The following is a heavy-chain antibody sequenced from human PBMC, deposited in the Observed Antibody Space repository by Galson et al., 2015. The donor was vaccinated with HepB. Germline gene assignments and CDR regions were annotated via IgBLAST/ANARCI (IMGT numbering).Heavy chain of an antibody. J-gene: IGHJ4*02. D-gene: IGHD3-16*01. Sequence: SLRLSCAASGFTLSRYVMYWVRQAPGKGLEWVALTSNDGASRYYADSLKGRFTISRDNPKNTLYLQMHSLRPADTAVYLCARGGTTEKLDSWGQGTLVSVSS. CDR3: ARGGTTEKLDS. CDR1: GFTLSRYV. V-gene: IGHV3-30-3*01. CDR2: TSNDGASR.